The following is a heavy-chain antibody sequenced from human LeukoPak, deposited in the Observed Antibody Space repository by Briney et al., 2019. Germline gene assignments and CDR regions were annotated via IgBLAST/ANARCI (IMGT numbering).Heavy chain of an antibody. CDR3: ARDKGYSYGYLY. D-gene: IGHD5-18*01. Sequence: ASVKVSCKASGYAFTGYYMHWVRQAPGQGLEWMGWINPNSGGTNYAQKFQGWVTMTRDTSISTAYMELSRLRSDDTAVYYCARDKGYSYGYLYWGQGTLVTVSS. J-gene: IGHJ4*02. V-gene: IGHV1-2*04. CDR1: GYAFTGYY. CDR2: INPNSGGT.